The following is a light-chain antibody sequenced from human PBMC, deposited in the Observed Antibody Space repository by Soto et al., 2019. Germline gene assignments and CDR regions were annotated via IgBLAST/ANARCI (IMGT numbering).Light chain of an antibody. CDR3: QQSNSTPYT. J-gene: IGKJ2*01. Sequence: DIQMTQSPSSLSASVGDRVTITCRASQSVSSYLKWYQQKPGKAPRLLIYAASSVQSGVPSRFSGSGSGTDFTITISRQSHEDVATYCCQQSNSTPYTFGQGTKLEIK. CDR2: AAS. CDR1: QSVSSY. V-gene: IGKV1-39*01.